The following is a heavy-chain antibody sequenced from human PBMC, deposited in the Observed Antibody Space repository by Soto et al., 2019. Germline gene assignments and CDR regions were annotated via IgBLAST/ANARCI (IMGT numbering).Heavy chain of an antibody. CDR3: VGGQYYFDY. Sequence: QVQLVESGGGVVPPGRALRLSCAASGFPFTTYGMHWVREGPGKGLEWVAVISDDGSNTYYADSVKGRFTISRDNSKNTLYLQMNSLRPEDTALYYCVGGQYYFDYRGQGTLVTVSS. V-gene: IGHV3-30*03. J-gene: IGHJ4*02. CDR1: GFPFTTYG. CDR2: ISDDGSNT. D-gene: IGHD3-10*01.